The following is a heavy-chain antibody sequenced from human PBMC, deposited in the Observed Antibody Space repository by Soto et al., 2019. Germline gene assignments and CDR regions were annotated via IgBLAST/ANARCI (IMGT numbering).Heavy chain of an antibody. Sequence: LGGSVRLSCAASGFTFSSYAMSWVRQAPGKGLEWVSAISGSGGSTYYADSVKGRFTISRDNSKNTLYPQMNSLRAEDTAVYYCAKSCPSDIVVVPAARQWLDPWGQGTLVTVSS. CDR1: GFTFSSYA. D-gene: IGHD2-2*01. CDR2: ISGSGGST. V-gene: IGHV3-23*01. CDR3: AKSCPSDIVVVPAARQWLDP. J-gene: IGHJ5*02.